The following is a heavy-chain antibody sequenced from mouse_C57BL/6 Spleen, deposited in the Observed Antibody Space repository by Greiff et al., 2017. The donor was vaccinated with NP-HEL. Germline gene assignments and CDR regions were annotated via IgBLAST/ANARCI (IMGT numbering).Heavy chain of an antibody. CDR3: ARSDTTVVFDY. Sequence: VQLQQSGAELVKPGASVKISCKASGYTFTDYYINWVKQRPGQGLEWIGKIGPGSGSTYYNEKFKGKATLTADKSSSTAYMQRSSLTSEDSAVYCCARSDTTVVFDYWGQGTTLTVSS. CDR2: IGPGSGST. J-gene: IGHJ2*01. V-gene: IGHV1-77*01. CDR1: GYTFTDYY. D-gene: IGHD1-1*01.